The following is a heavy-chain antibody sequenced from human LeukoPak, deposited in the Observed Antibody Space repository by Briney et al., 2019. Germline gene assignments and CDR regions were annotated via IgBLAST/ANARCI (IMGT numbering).Heavy chain of an antibody. CDR2: IIPIFGTA. CDR1: GGTFSSYA. V-gene: IGHV1-69*06. CDR3: ARTYGSGKNNWLDP. J-gene: IGHJ5*02. Sequence: SVKVSCKASGGTFSSYAISWVRQAPGQGLEWMGGIIPIFGTANYAQKFQGRVTITADKSTSTAYMELSSLRSEDTAVYYCARTYGSGKNNWLDPWGQGTLVTVSS. D-gene: IGHD3-10*01.